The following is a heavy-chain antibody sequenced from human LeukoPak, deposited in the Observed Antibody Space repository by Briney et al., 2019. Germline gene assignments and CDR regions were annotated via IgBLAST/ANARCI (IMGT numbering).Heavy chain of an antibody. J-gene: IGHJ6*03. Sequence: GGSLRLSCAASGFTFSNAWMSWVRQAPGKGLEWVGRIKSKTDGGTTDYAAPVKGRFTISRDDSKNTLYLQMSSLKTEDTAVYYCTEERYYDSSGYRHQYYYYMDVWGKGTTVTVSS. V-gene: IGHV3-15*01. CDR2: IKSKTDGGTT. CDR1: GFTFSNAW. CDR3: TEERYYDSSGYRHQYYYYMDV. D-gene: IGHD3-22*01.